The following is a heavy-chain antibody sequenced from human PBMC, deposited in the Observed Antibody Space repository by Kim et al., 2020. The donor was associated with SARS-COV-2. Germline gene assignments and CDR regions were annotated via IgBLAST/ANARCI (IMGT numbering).Heavy chain of an antibody. J-gene: IGHJ6*02. D-gene: IGHD3-10*01. Sequence: GGSLRLSCAASGFTFSSYAMSWVRQAPGKGLEWVSAISGSGGSTYYADSVKGRFTISRDNSKNTLYLQMNSLRAEDTAVYYCAKDQILWFGETTYYYYYGMDVWGQGTTVTVSS. CDR1: GFTFSSYA. CDR2: ISGSGGST. CDR3: AKDQILWFGETTYYYYYGMDV. V-gene: IGHV3-23*01.